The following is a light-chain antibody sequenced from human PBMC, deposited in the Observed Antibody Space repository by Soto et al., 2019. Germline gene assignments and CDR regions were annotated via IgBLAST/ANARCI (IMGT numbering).Light chain of an antibody. CDR2: KAS. CDR3: QQDSSHSPYT. V-gene: IGKV1-5*03. J-gene: IGKJ2*01. Sequence: DIQMTQSPSTLSASVGDRVTITCRASQSISSWLAWYQQKPEKAPKLLIYKASSLQSGVPSRFSGSGSETEFTLTISSLQPDDFASYYCQQDSSHSPYTFGQGTKLEIK. CDR1: QSISSW.